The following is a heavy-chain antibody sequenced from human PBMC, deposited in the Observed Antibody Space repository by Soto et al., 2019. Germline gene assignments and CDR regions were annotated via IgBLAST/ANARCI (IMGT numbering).Heavy chain of an antibody. D-gene: IGHD5-12*01. CDR2: IIPVLGIP. J-gene: IGHJ4*02. CDR3: ARVVDFYFDD. V-gene: IGHV1-69*02. CDR1: GGTLSSDS. Sequence: QVQLVQSGAELKKPGSSVKVSCMSSGGTLSSDSFSWVRQAPGQGLEWMGRIIPVLGIPNYAQKFQGRLTISADISTTTGYMELSSLTSEDTAAYYCARVVDFYFDDWGQGTMVTVSS.